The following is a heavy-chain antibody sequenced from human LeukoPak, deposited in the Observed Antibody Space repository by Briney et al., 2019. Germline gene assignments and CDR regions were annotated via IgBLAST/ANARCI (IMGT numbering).Heavy chain of an antibody. CDR1: GFTFSSYS. CDR2: ISSSSSYI. D-gene: IGHD3-3*01. V-gene: IGHV3-21*01. J-gene: IGHJ4*02. CDR3: ARSGPGGGSFCY. Sequence: PGGSLRLSCAASGFTFSSYSMNWVRQAPGKGLEWVSSISSSSSYIYYADSVKGRFTISRDNAKNSLYLQMNSLRAEDTAVYYCARSGPGGGSFCYLGQGTLVTVSS.